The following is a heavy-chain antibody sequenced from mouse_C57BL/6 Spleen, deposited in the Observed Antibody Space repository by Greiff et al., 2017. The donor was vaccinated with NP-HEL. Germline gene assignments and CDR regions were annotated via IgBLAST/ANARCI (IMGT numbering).Heavy chain of an antibody. CDR2: IWWDDDK. D-gene: IGHD2-4*01. J-gene: IGHJ2*01. CDR3: ARMSYDYDGLDD. V-gene: IGHV8-8*01. CDR1: GFSLSTFGMG. Sequence: QVTLKESGPGILQPSQTLSLTCSFSGFSLSTFGMGVGWIRQPSGKGLEWLAHIWWDDDKYYNPALKSWLTIPKGTAKNQVCLKIANVDAADTATYYCARMSYDYDGLDDWGQGTTLTVSS.